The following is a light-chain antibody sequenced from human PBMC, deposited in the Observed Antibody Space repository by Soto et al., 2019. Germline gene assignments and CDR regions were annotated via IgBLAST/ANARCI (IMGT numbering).Light chain of an antibody. CDR1: QSVSSY. V-gene: IGKV3-11*01. CDR2: DAS. Sequence: EIVLTQSPVTLSLSPGERATLSCRASQSVSSYLAWYQQKPGQAPRLLIYDASNRATGIQARFSGGGSGTDFTLTIDNLEPEDFAIYYCQQRSNWPPITLGQGTRLEIK. CDR3: QQRSNWPPIT. J-gene: IGKJ5*01.